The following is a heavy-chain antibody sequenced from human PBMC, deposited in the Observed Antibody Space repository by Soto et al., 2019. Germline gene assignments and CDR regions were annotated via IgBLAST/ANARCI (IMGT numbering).Heavy chain of an antibody. Sequence: ASVKVSCKASGYTFTSYGISWVRQAPGQGLEWMGWISAYNGNTNYAQKLQGRVTMTTDTSTSTAYMELRSLRSDDTAVYYCGRGPQDPGIQLCFMEGYYYYYYMDVGGKGTPVTVPS. V-gene: IGHV1-18*01. CDR1: GYTFTSYG. D-gene: IGHD5-18*01. J-gene: IGHJ6*03. CDR2: ISAYNGNT. CDR3: GRGPQDPGIQLCFMEGYYYYYYMDV.